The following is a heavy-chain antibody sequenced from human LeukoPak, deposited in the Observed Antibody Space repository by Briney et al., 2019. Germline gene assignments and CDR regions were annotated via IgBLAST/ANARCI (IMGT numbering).Heavy chain of an antibody. Sequence: PSETLSLXCAVSGGSISTYYWSWIRQPPGKGLEWIGYISYSGSTNYNPSLKSRVTISVVTSKNQFSLKLNSVTAADTAVYYCARNGYDSTGYFDFWGQGTLVTVSS. CDR3: ARNGYDSTGYFDF. V-gene: IGHV4-59*01. D-gene: IGHD3-22*01. CDR2: ISYSGST. CDR1: GGSISTYY. J-gene: IGHJ4*02.